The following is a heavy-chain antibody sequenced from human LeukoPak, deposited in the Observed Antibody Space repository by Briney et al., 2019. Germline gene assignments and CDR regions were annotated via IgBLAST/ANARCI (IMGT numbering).Heavy chain of an antibody. V-gene: IGHV3-48*03. CDR1: GFSFSSYE. CDR3: ARGLHIVVVPVAPLD. CDR2: ISSGGSTI. J-gene: IGHJ4*02. Sequence: GGSLRLSCAASGFSFSSYEMNWVRQAPGKGLEWVSYISSGGSTIYYADSVKGRFTVSRDNAKNSLYLQMNSLRAEDTAVYYCARGLHIVVVPVAPLDWGQGTLVTVSS. D-gene: IGHD2-2*01.